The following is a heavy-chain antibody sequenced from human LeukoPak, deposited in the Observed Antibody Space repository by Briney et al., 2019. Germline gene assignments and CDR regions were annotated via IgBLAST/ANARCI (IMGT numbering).Heavy chain of an antibody. Sequence: SETLSLTCTVSGGSISSSYYYWGWVRQPPGKGLEWIGEIYHSGSTNYNPSLKSRVTISVDKSKNQFSLKLSSVTAADTAVYYCARVLAAAGTGEFDPWGQGTLVTVSS. CDR3: ARVLAAAGTGEFDP. D-gene: IGHD6-13*01. J-gene: IGHJ5*02. CDR1: GGSISSSYYY. CDR2: IYHSGST. V-gene: IGHV4-39*07.